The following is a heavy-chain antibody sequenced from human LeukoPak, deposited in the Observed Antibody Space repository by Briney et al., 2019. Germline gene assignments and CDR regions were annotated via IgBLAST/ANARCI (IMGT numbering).Heavy chain of an antibody. J-gene: IGHJ4*02. V-gene: IGHV1-18*01. Sequence: GASVKVSCKASGYTFTSYGISWVRQAPGQGLEWMGWISAYNGNTNYAQKLQGRVTMTTDTSTSTAYMELRSLRSDDTAVYYCARDKSAYYDILTGYYPWGQGTLVTVSS. CDR3: ARDKSAYYDILTGYYP. CDR1: GYTFTSYG. CDR2: ISAYNGNT. D-gene: IGHD3-9*01.